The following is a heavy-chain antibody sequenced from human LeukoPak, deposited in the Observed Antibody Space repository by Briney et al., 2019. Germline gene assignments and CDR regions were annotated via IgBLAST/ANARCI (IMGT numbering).Heavy chain of an antibody. CDR2: IYYGGST. V-gene: IGHV4-59*01. D-gene: IGHD6-13*01. CDR3: ARAAAATVGLLDY. CDR1: GGSISNYY. Sequence: SETLSLTCTVSGGSISNYYWSWTRQPPGRGLEWIGYIYYGGSTNYNPSLKSRVTMSVDTSKNQFSLKLSSVTAADTAVYYCARAAAATVGLLDYWGQGTLVTVSS. J-gene: IGHJ4*02.